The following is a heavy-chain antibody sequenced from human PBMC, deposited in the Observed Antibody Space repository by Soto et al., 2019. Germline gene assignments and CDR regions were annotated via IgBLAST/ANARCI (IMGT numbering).Heavy chain of an antibody. CDR1: GGTFSRYA. CDR3: ARDGIINIWPYYYGMDV. Sequence: GGPVKVSCKTSGGTFSRYAISWVRQAPGQGLEWMGGIIPIVGPANYAQKFHGRVTITADESTSTVYMELSSLTSEDTAVYYCARDGIINIWPYYYGMDVWGQGTTVTVSS. V-gene: IGHV1-69*13. D-gene: IGHD3-9*01. CDR2: IIPIVGPA. J-gene: IGHJ6*02.